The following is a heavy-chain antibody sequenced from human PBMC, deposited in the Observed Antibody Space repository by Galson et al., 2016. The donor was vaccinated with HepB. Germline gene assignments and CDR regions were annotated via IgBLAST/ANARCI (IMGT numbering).Heavy chain of an antibody. V-gene: IGHV5-10-1*01. Sequence: QSGAEVKKPGESLRISCMGSGYNFITYWISWVRQMPGKGLEWMGSIDPSDSYTNHSPSFQGHVTISTDRSISTAYLQWSSLKASDTAIYYCAIRLYSSGSFDYWGQGTLVTVSS. CDR2: IDPSDSYT. CDR1: GYNFITYW. D-gene: IGHD6-19*01. J-gene: IGHJ4*02. CDR3: AIRLYSSGSFDY.